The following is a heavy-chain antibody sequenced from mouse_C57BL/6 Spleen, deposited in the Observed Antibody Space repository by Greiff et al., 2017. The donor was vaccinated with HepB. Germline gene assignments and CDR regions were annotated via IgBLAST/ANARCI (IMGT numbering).Heavy chain of an antibody. CDR2: INPNNGGT. V-gene: IGHV1-26*01. D-gene: IGHD2-4*01. CDR1: GYTFTDYY. CDR3: ARWGLDYDARFAY. Sequence: EVQLQQSGPELVKPGASVKISCKASGYTFTDYYMNWVKQSHGKSLEWIGDINPNNGGTSYNQKFKGKATLTVDKSSSTAYMELRSLTSEDSAVYYCARWGLDYDARFAYWGQGTLVTVSA. J-gene: IGHJ3*01.